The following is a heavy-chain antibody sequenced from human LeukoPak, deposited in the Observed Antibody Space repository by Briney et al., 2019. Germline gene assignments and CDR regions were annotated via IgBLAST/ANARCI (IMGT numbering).Heavy chain of an antibody. Sequence: VSVKVSCKASGYTFTSYDINWVRQATGQGLEWMGWMNPNSGNTGYAQKFQGRVTMTRNTSISTAYMELSSLRSEDTAVYYCARGAPYYYGMDVWGQGTTVTVSS. CDR2: MNPNSGNT. V-gene: IGHV1-8*01. CDR1: GYTFTSYD. J-gene: IGHJ6*02. CDR3: ARGAPYYYGMDV.